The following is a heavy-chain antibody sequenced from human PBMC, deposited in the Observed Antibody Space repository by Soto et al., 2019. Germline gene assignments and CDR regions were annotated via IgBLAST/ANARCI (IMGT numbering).Heavy chain of an antibody. J-gene: IGHJ4*02. CDR3: ARVRGEARLTYFDY. CDR2: ISSGGSTI. V-gene: IGHV3-11*01. D-gene: IGHD3-10*01. CDR1: GFTFSYYY. Sequence: PGGSLRLSCAASGFTFSYYYMSWIRQAPGKGLEWVSYISSGGSTIYYADSVKGRFTISRDNAKNSLYLQMNSLRAEDTAVYYCARVRGEARLTYFDYWGQGTLVTVSS.